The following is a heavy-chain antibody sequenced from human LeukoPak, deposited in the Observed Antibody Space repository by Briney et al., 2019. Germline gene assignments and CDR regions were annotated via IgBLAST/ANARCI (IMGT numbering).Heavy chain of an antibody. Sequence: SQTLSLTCTVSGGSISSGSYYWSWIRQPAGKGLEWIGRIYTSGSTNYNPSLKSRVTISVDTSKNQFSLKLSSVTAADTAVYYCARDTPDGISSHTFDYWGQGTLVTVSS. CDR2: IYTSGST. CDR1: GGSISSGSYY. J-gene: IGHJ4*02. CDR3: ARDTPDGISSHTFDY. V-gene: IGHV4-61*02. D-gene: IGHD2-2*02.